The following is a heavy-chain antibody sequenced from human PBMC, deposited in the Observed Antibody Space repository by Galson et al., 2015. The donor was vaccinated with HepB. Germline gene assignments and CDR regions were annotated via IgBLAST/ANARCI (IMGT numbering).Heavy chain of an antibody. CDR3: VRHGECKFGDCDAEYFQH. Sequence: TLSLTCTVSGAYISTNYYWGWIRQSAGKGLEWIGSIHYRWSIKYNPYLKSRVSIYVDTSNNQFSLKVSSVTAADAAVYYCVRHGECKFGDCDAEYFQHWAQGPWSSS. D-gene: IGHD2-21*02. CDR1: GAYISTNYY. V-gene: IGHV4-39*01. CDR2: IHYRWSI. J-gene: IGHJ1*01.